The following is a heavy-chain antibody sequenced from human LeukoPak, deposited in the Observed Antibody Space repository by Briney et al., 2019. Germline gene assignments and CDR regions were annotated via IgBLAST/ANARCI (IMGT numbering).Heavy chain of an antibody. V-gene: IGHV4-39*07. CDR2: IYYSGST. Sequence: SSETLSLTCTVSGGSISSSSYYWGWIRQPPGKGLEWIGSIYYSGSTYYNPSLKSQVTISVDTSKNQFSLKLSSVTAADTAVYYCGYGSGSYYSEDYYYYYMDVWGKGTTVTVSS. J-gene: IGHJ6*03. CDR3: GYGSGSYYSEDYYYYYMDV. D-gene: IGHD3-10*01. CDR1: GGSISSSSYY.